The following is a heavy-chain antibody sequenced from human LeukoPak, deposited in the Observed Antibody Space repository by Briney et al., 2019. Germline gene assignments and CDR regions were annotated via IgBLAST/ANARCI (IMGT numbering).Heavy chain of an antibody. D-gene: IGHD6-19*01. CDR1: GFTFSSYA. Sequence: GGSLRLSCAASGFTFSSYAMHWVRQAPGKGLEWVAVISYDGSNKYYADSVKGRFTISRDNSKNTLYLQMNSLRVEDTAVYYCARGPNSSGWYVYFDYWGQGTLVTVSS. CDR2: ISYDGSNK. V-gene: IGHV3-30*04. CDR3: ARGPNSSGWYVYFDY. J-gene: IGHJ4*02.